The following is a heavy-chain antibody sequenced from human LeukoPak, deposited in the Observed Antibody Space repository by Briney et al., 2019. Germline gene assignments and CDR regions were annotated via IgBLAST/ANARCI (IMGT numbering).Heavy chain of an antibody. CDR2: IYYSGST. J-gene: IGHJ5*02. Sequence: SETLSLTCTVSGGSISSYYWSWIRQPLGKGLEWIGYIYYSGSTNYNPSLKSRVTISIDTSKNQFSLKLSSVTAADTAVYYCARGDYYYDSSGHFGWFDPWGQGTLVTVSS. V-gene: IGHV4-59*01. CDR1: GGSISSYY. D-gene: IGHD3-22*01. CDR3: ARGDYYYDSSGHFGWFDP.